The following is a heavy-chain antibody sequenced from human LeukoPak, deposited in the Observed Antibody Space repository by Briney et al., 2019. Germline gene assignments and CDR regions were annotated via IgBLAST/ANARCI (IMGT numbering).Heavy chain of an antibody. D-gene: IGHD3-16*01. CDR2: IYYTGST. CDR1: GGSISTYY. CDR3: ARDPGGGYKDDALDI. Sequence: SETLSLTCTVSGGSISTYYWSWIRQPPGKGLEWIGYIYYTGSTNYNPSLKSRLTISVDRSKNQFSLKLSSVTAADTAVYYCARDPGGGYKDDALDIWGQGTMVTVTS. V-gene: IGHV4-59*12. J-gene: IGHJ3*02.